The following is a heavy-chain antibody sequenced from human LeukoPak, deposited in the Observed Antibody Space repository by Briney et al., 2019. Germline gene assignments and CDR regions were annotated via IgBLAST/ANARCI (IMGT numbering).Heavy chain of an antibody. Sequence: GGSLRLSCAASGFTFSSYSMNWVRQAPGKGLEWVSSISSSSSYIYYADSVKGRFTISRDNAKNSLYLQMNSRRAEDTAVYYCAREXGDYGDYALDYWGQGTLATVSS. V-gene: IGHV3-21*01. CDR3: AREXGDYGDYALDY. D-gene: IGHD4-17*01. CDR1: GFTFSSYS. CDR2: ISSSSSYI. J-gene: IGHJ4*02.